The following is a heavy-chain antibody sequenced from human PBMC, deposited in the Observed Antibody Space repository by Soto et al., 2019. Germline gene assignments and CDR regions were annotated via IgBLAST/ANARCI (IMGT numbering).Heavy chain of an antibody. CDR3: ARPSGYFDTSGYYGAFYYYGMDV. V-gene: IGHV4-34*01. CDR2: VS. J-gene: IGHJ6*02. CDR1: GGSVSKYY. D-gene: IGHD3-22*01. Sequence: PSETLSLTCAVDGGSVSKYYWSWIRQPPGKGLEWIGEVSNYNPSLKSRVTILVDTSKNHLSLRLASATAADTAVYYCARPSGYFDTSGYYGAFYYYGMDVWGQGTTVTVSS.